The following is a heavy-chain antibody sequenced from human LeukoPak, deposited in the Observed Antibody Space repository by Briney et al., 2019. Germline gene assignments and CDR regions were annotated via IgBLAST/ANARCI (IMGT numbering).Heavy chain of an antibody. D-gene: IGHD3-22*01. CDR2: INPNSGGT. CDR1: GYTFTGYY. Sequence: VASVKVSCKASGYTFTGYYMHWVRQAPGQGLGWMGWINPNSGGTNYAQKFQGRVTMTRDTSISTAYMELSRLRSDDTAVYYCARARGWHYYDSSGYFDYWGQGTLVTVSS. CDR3: ARARGWHYYDSSGYFDY. J-gene: IGHJ4*02. V-gene: IGHV1-2*02.